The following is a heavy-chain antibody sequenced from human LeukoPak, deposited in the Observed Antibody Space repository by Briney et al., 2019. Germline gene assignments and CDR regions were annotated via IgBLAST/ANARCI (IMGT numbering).Heavy chain of an antibody. D-gene: IGHD3-9*01. CDR3: ARILRYLEAFDY. CDR2: IYYSGST. Sequence: KPSETLSLTCTVSGGSISSSSYYWGWIRQPPGKGLEWIGSIYYSGSTYYNPSLKSRVTISVDTSKNQFSLKLSSVTAAGTAVYYCARILRYLEAFDYWGQGTLVTVSS. J-gene: IGHJ4*02. CDR1: GGSISSSSYY. V-gene: IGHV4-39*01.